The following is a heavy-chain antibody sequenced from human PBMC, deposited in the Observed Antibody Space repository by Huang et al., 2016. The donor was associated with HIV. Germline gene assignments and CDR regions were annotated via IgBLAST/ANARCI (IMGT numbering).Heavy chain of an antibody. V-gene: IGHV1-18*01. CDR1: GYTFTSYG. Sequence: QIQLMQSGPELKQPGASVKFSCKASGYTFTSYGITWVRQAPGQGPEWMGWISASSGDTEDAQKFQGRVTLTTDTSTNQAYMELRSLRSDDTAKYYCARDPKYHRIGYYRQRRGIDIWGQGTMVIVSS. J-gene: IGHJ3*02. CDR2: ISASSGDT. D-gene: IGHD3-22*01. CDR3: ARDPKYHRIGYYRQRRGIDI.